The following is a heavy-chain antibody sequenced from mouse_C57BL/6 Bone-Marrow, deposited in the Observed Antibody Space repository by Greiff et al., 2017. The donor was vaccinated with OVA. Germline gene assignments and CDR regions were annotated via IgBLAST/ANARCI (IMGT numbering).Heavy chain of an antibody. D-gene: IGHD1-1*01. CDR1: GYTFTSYW. J-gene: IGHJ4*01. V-gene: IGHV1-50*01. Sequence: VQLQQPGAELVKPGASVKLSCKASGYTFTSYWMQWVKQRPGQGLEWIGEIDPSDSYTNYNQKLQGKATLTVDTSSSTAYMQLSSLTSEDSAVYYCARSDYYYGSSYAMDYWGQGTSVTVSS. CDR2: IDPSDSYT. CDR3: ARSDYYYGSSYAMDY.